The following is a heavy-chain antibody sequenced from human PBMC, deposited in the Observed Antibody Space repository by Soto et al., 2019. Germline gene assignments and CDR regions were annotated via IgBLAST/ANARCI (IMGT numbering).Heavy chain of an antibody. D-gene: IGHD3-3*01. J-gene: IGHJ4*02. Sequence: PGGSLRLSCAASGFTFSSYAMSWVRQAPGKGLEWVSAISGSGGSTYYADSVKGRFTISRGNSKNTLYLQMNSLRAEDTAVYYCAKGAIFGVVSAHDYWGQGTLVTVSS. V-gene: IGHV3-23*01. CDR3: AKGAIFGVVSAHDY. CDR2: ISGSGGST. CDR1: GFTFSSYA.